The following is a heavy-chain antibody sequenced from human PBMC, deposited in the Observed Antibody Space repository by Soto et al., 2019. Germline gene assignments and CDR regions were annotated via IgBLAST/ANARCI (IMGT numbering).Heavy chain of an antibody. CDR2: IYRSGST. J-gene: IGHJ6*02. D-gene: IGHD3-16*01. CDR1: GDSISSGNFY. V-gene: IGHV4-61*01. CDR3: ARAGGGWGRYGLDV. Sequence: SETLSLTCIVSGDSISSGNFYWTWIRQPPGKGLECIGKIYRSGSTHYNPSLKSRMSISIDTSKNQFSLRLSSVTAADTAVYYCARAGGGWGRYGLDVWGQGTTVTV.